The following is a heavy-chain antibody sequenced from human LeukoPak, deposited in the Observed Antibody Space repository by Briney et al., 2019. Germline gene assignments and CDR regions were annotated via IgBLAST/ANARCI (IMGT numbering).Heavy chain of an antibody. J-gene: IGHJ4*02. Sequence: GGSLRLSCAPSGFTLRKYWMLWVRQAPGKGLESVSRINTDGTVTTYADSVKGRFTVSRDNADNTMFLQMNSVRDEDTAVYYCATKQWLAPPPDSWGQGTPVTVSS. V-gene: IGHV3-74*01. D-gene: IGHD6-19*01. CDR2: INTDGTVT. CDR3: ATKQWLAPPPDS. CDR1: GFTLRKYW.